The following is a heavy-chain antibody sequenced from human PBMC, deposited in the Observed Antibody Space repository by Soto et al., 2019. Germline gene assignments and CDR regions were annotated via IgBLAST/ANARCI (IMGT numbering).Heavy chain of an antibody. CDR1: GFSFRNYA. CDR3: AKLKGGLGRFYGMDA. Sequence: DAQLVESGGGSLQPGGSLRLSCAASGFSFRNYAMTWVRQSPGKGLEWVSLISSGGGSTNYADSVKGRFTSSRDNSQNMLYLQMTGLRGEDTVLYYCAKLKGGLGRFYGMDAWGQGTMVIVSS. D-gene: IGHD3-3*01. CDR2: ISSGGGST. V-gene: IGHV3-23*04. J-gene: IGHJ6*01.